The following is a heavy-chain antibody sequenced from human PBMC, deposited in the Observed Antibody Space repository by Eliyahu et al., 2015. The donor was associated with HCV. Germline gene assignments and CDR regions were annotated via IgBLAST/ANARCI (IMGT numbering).Heavy chain of an antibody. CDR3: ARDLWVVYSYGILGDLLTYYGMDV. Sequence: QVQLQQSGPGLGKPSQTPSLPCAISGDXVSRNXAAWXWXRPSXSRGLAWLGRTYYRSKWYNDXAVSVKSRITINPDTSKNQFSLQLNSVTPEDTAVYYCARDLWVVYSYGILGDLLTYYGMDVWGQGTTVTVSS. V-gene: IGHV6-1*01. J-gene: IGHJ6*02. CDR2: TYYRSKWYN. D-gene: IGHD5-18*01. CDR1: GDXVSRNXAA.